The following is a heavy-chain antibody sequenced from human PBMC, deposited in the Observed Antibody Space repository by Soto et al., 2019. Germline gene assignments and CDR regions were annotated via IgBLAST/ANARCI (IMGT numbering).Heavy chain of an antibody. V-gene: IGHV3-53*01. CDR3: ARDGQDSSGYPFDY. D-gene: IGHD3-22*01. J-gene: IGHJ4*02. Sequence: SLRLSCAASGFTVSSKYMSWVRQAPGKGLEWVSVIYSGGSTYYADSVKGRFTISRDNSKNTLYLQMNSLRAEDTAVYYCARDGQDSSGYPFDYWGQGTLVTVSS. CDR1: GFTVSSKY. CDR2: IYSGGST.